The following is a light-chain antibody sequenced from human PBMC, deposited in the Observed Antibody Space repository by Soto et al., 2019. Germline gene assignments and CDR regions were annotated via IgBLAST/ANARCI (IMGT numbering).Light chain of an antibody. V-gene: IGKV1-9*01. J-gene: IGKJ5*01. CDR2: GAS. Sequence: IQLTQSPSSLSASVGDRVTLTCRASQAISYFLARYQQKPGKAHELLIYGASTLQSGVPSRISGSGSGTDFTLPISSMPAEDYATYYCQQFKTYPQITFGQGTRLEIK. CDR1: QAISYF. CDR3: QQFKTYPQIT.